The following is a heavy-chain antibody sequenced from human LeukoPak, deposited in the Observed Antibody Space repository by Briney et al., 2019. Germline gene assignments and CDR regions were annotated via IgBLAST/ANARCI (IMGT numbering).Heavy chain of an antibody. CDR3: ARGEYYFDY. V-gene: IGHV3-48*04. CDR2: ISSSGRTI. CDR1: GFTFSSYW. J-gene: IGHJ4*02. Sequence: PGGSLRLSCEASGFTFSSYWMHWVRQAPGKGLECISYISSSGRTIYYADSLKGRFTVSRDNAKNSLYLRMNNLRAEDTAVYYCARGEYYFDYWGQGTLVTVSS.